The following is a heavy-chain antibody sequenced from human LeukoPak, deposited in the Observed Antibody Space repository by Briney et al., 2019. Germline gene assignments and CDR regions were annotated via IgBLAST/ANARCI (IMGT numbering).Heavy chain of an antibody. Sequence: GGSLRLSCAASGFTSSSYAMSWVRPAPGKGLEWVSAISGSGGSTYYADSVKGRFTISRDNSKNTLYLQMNSLRAEDTAVYYCAKDSTSGCSSTSCYTHFDYWGQGTLVTVSS. J-gene: IGHJ4*02. CDR2: ISGSGGST. CDR1: GFTSSSYA. V-gene: IGHV3-23*01. CDR3: AKDSTSGCSSTSCYTHFDY. D-gene: IGHD2-2*02.